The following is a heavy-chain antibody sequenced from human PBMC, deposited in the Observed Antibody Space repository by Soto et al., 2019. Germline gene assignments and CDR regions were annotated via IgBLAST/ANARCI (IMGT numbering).Heavy chain of an antibody. CDR1: GGYISSGYF. Sequence: SETLSLTCTVSGGYISSGYFWSWIRQRPGKGLEWIGNIYDSGGTYSNPSLESRVVMSVDTSKNEFTLKVNSVTAADTALYYCARFAKEENPKRESWYAFDIWGQGILVTVSS. CDR2: IYDSGGT. V-gene: IGHV4-31*03. J-gene: IGHJ4*02. D-gene: IGHD6-13*01. CDR3: ARFAKEENPKRESWYAFDI.